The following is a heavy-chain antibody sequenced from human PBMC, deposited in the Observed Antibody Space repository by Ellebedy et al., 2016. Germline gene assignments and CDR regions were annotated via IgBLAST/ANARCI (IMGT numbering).Heavy chain of an antibody. CDR3: ARHGSGSSSIDY. Sequence: GESLKISXAASGFTFSLYGMHWVRQAPGKGLEWVAVIWDDGSHKYYRDSVKGRFTISRDNSINTLYLQMNNLRAEDTAVYYCARHGSGSSSIDYWGEGTLVTVSS. CDR1: GFTFSLYG. D-gene: IGHD6-6*01. V-gene: IGHV3-33*01. CDR2: IWDDGSHK. J-gene: IGHJ4*02.